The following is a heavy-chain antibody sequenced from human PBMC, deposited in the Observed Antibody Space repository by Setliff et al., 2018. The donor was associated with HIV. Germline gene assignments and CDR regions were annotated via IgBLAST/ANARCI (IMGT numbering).Heavy chain of an antibody. CDR1: GGSITSAPYN. CDR2: LFSRGTT. J-gene: IGHJ4*02. Sequence: KPSETLSLTCTVSGGSITSAPYNWGWIRQPPGKGLEWVGSLFSRGTTYYHPSLKSRVTISLDTSKNQFSLKLSSVTAADTAGYDCARGGGMTTLTTWGQGTLVTVSS. D-gene: IGHD1-1*01. V-gene: IGHV4-39*07. CDR3: ARGGGMTTLTT.